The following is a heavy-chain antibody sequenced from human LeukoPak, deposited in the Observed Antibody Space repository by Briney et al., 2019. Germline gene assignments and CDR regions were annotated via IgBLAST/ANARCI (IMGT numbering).Heavy chain of an antibody. CDR2: ISYDGADK. D-gene: IGHD3-10*01. CDR3: AKGSSGNYGGRLDY. V-gene: IGHV3-23*01. Sequence: GGSLRLSCAASGFSFSSYALTWVRQAPGKGLEWVSTISYDGADKYYADSARGRFTFSRDNSKNTVYLQMNSLGAEDTAVYFCAKGSSGNYGGRLDYWGQGTLVTVSP. J-gene: IGHJ4*02. CDR1: GFSFSSYA.